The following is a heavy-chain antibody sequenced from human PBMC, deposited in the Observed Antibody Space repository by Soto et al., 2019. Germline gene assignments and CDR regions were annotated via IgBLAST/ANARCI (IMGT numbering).Heavy chain of an antibody. CDR3: EKDMHRGLDHDAFDL. Sequence: EVQLVESGGGLVQPGRSLRLSCAASGFTFDDYAMHWVRQAPGKGLEWVSGISWNSGSIGYADSVKGRFTISRDNAKNSLYLQMNSLRAEDTALYYCEKDMHRGLDHDAFDLWGQGKMVTVSS. CDR2: ISWNSGSI. D-gene: IGHD6-19*01. J-gene: IGHJ3*01. V-gene: IGHV3-9*01. CDR1: GFTFDDYA.